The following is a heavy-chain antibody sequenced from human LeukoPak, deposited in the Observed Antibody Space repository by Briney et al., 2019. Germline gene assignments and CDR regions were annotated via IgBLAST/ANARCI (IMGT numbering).Heavy chain of an antibody. V-gene: IGHV3-23*01. J-gene: IGHJ4*02. CDR1: EFTFGIHW. CDR2: ISGSGGST. CDR3: AKGRYDYVWGSYRYTPDY. D-gene: IGHD3-16*02. Sequence: GGSLRLSCVASEFTFGIHWMHWVRQAPGKGLEWVSAISGSGGSTYYADSVKGRFTISRDNSKNTLYLQMNSLRAEDTAVYYCAKGRYDYVWGSYRYTPDYWGQGTLVTVSS.